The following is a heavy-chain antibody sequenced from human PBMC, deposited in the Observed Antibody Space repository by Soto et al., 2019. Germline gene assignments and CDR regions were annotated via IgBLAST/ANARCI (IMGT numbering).Heavy chain of an antibody. CDR2: ISSDGDTI. CDR3: ARGTIFGVAHRYHFDS. V-gene: IGHV3-9*01. Sequence: EVQLIESGGGWVQPGTSLRVSCAASGFTFHEYAMHWVRQAPGKGLEWVSGISSDGDTIAYADSVQGRFTVFRDNAKNSLYLQMNSLRVEDTAFYYCARGTIFGVAHRYHFDSWGQGTLVTVSS. J-gene: IGHJ4*02. D-gene: IGHD3-3*01. CDR1: GFTFHEYA.